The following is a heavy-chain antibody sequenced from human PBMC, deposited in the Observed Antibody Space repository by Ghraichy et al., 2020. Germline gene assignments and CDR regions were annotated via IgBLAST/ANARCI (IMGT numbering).Heavy chain of an antibody. CDR2: ISWNSGSI. J-gene: IGHJ4*02. V-gene: IGHV3-9*01. D-gene: IGHD5-12*01. CDR3: AKASVDIVATPHLDY. Sequence: GGSLRLSCAASGFTFDDYAMHWVRQAPGKGLEWVSGISWNSGSIGYADSVKGRFTISRDNAKNSLYLQMNSLRAEDTALYYCAKASVDIVATPHLDYWGQGTLVTVSS. CDR1: GFTFDDYA.